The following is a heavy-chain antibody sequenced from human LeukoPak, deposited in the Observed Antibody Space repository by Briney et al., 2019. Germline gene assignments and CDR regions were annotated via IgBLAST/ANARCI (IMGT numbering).Heavy chain of an antibody. CDR1: GYSFASYW. D-gene: IGHD7-27*01. Sequence: GESLKTSCEASGYSFASYWIGWVRQMSGKGLEGMAIIHPNDASTIYSPSFQGQVTISADKSLNTAYLQWSTLKASDTAIYYCARHNNWGFDYWDRGTLLTVSS. V-gene: IGHV5-51*01. J-gene: IGHJ4*02. CDR2: IHPNDAST. CDR3: ARHNNWGFDY.